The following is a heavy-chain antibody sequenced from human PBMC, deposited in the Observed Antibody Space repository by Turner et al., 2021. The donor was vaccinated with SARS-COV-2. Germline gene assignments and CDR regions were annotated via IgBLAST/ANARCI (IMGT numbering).Heavy chain of an antibody. CDR1: GGSLSGYY. J-gene: IGHJ6*02. V-gene: IGHV4-34*01. Sequence: QVQLQQCGARLLKPSTPLSLTSAVHGGSLSGYYWSWVRRPPGKGLEWIGEINHSGRTNYHPSLKSRVTISVDTSKNQFSLKLSSVTAADTAVYYCARGIKGVLMSGSYYYYGMDVWGQGTTVTVSS. CDR3: ARGIKGVLMSGSYYYYGMDV. CDR2: INHSGRT. D-gene: IGHD1-26*01.